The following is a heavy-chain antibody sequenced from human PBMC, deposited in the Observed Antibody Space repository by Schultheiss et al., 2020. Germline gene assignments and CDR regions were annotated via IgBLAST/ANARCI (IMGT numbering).Heavy chain of an antibody. CDR1: GVTLTSSV. CDR2: ISAYNGNT. J-gene: IGHJ6*02. CDR3: ARVRYYGMDV. Sequence: ASVKVSCKASGVTLTSSVVQWLRQAPGQGLEWMGWISAYNGNTNYAQKLQGRVTMTTDTSTSTAYMELRSLRSDDTAMYYCARVRYYGMDVWGQGTTVTVSS. V-gene: IGHV1-18*01.